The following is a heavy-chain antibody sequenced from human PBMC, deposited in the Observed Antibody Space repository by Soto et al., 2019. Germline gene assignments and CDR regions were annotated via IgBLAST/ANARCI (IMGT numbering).Heavy chain of an antibody. J-gene: IGHJ4*02. CDR2: IHYSGTT. Sequence: SETLSLTCTIYGGSISSYFWSWIRQPPGRGLEWIGYIHYSGTTVYSPSLKSRVTMSIDTSENQFTLNLTSVTAADTAVYYCARDTGSYYLDSWGQGSLVAVSS. CDR3: ARDTGSYYLDS. D-gene: IGHD1-26*01. V-gene: IGHV4-59*01. CDR1: GGSISSYF.